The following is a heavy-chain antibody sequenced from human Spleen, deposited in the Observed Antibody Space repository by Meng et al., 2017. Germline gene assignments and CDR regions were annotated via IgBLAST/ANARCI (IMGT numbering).Heavy chain of an antibody. J-gene: IGHJ4*02. CDR1: GGSVSDYY. V-gene: IGHV4-34*01. CDR3: ARGPTTMAHDFDY. D-gene: IGHD4-11*01. CDR2: INHSEST. Sequence: QVQLQQWGAGLLQPSETLSLTLVVSGGSVSDYYWSWIRQPPGKGLEWIGEINHSESTNYNPSLESRATISVDTSQNNLSLKLSSVTAADSAVYYCARGPTTMAHDFDYWGQGTLVTVSS.